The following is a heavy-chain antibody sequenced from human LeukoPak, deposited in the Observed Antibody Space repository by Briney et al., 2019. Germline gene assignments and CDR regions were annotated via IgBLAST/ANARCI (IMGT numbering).Heavy chain of an antibody. D-gene: IGHD2-2*01. CDR3: ARDPYCSSSSCSWGSRNKYYMDV. J-gene: IGHJ6*03. Sequence: ASVKVSCKASGYTFTSYYMHWVRQAPGQGLEWMGIINPSGGSTSYAQKFQGRVTMTRDTSTSTVYMELSSLRSEDTAVYYCARDPYCSSSSCSWGSRNKYYMDVWGKGTTVTVSS. CDR2: INPSGGST. V-gene: IGHV1-46*01. CDR1: GYTFTSYY.